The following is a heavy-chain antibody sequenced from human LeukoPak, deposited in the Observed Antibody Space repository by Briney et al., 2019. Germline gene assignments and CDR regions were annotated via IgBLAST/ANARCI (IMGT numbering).Heavy chain of an antibody. CDR1: GYTFTNND. V-gene: IGHV1-8*01. Sequence: ASVKVSCKASGYTFTNNDIHWVRQATGQGLEWMGWMHPNSDDTGYAQKFQGRVTMTGNTSISTAYMELSSLRPEDTAVYYCARHFGTGDNFDYWGQGTLLIVSS. CDR3: ARHFGTGDNFDY. J-gene: IGHJ4*02. CDR2: MHPNSDDT. D-gene: IGHD1-1*01.